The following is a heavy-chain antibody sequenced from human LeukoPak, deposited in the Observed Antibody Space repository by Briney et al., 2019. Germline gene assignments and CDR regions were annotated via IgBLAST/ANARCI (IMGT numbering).Heavy chain of an antibody. CDR1: GYTFTGYY. CDR3: ALMPTDRGYSYGPDDY. Sequence: EASVKVSCKASGYTFTGYYMHWVRQAPGQGLEWMGWINPNSGGTNYAQKFQGRVTMTRDTSISTAYMELSRLRSDDTAVYYCALMPTDRGYSYGPDDYWGQGTLVTVSS. CDR2: INPNSGGT. J-gene: IGHJ4*02. D-gene: IGHD5-18*01. V-gene: IGHV1-2*02.